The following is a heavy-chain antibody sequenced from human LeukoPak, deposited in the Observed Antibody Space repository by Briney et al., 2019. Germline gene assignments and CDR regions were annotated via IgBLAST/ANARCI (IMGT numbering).Heavy chain of an antibody. CDR3: AKDRFCSGAGCSDAFDM. D-gene: IGHD2-15*01. Sequence: PGGSLRLSGAASELAFSSYAMSWVRQAPGKGLDWVSGISGSGSSTYYADSVKGRFTISRDNSKNTLYLQMHSLRAEDTAVYFCAKDRFCSGAGCSDAFDMWGQGTMVTVSS. J-gene: IGHJ3*02. CDR2: ISGSGSST. CDR1: ELAFSSYA. V-gene: IGHV3-23*01.